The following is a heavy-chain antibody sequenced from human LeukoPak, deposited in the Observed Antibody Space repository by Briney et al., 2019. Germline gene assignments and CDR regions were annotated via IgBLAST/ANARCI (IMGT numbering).Heavy chain of an antibody. CDR3: ARQGGSFAFDI. CDR1: GGSISSNY. D-gene: IGHD1-26*01. V-gene: IGHV4-59*08. J-gene: IGHJ3*02. CDR2: IYNSGST. Sequence: SETLSLTCTVSGGSISSNYWSWIRQPPGKGLEWIGYIYNSGSTNYNPSIKSRVTISVDTSKNQFSLKLNSVTAADTAVYYCARQGGSFAFDIWGQGTMVTVSS.